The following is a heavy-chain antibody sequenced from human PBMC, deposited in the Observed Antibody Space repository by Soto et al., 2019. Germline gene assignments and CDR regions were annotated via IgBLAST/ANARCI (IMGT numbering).Heavy chain of an antibody. CDR2: IYYSGST. D-gene: IGHD3-10*01. V-gene: IGHV4-31*03. J-gene: IGHJ4*02. CDR3: AASYSGSYSY. CDR1: GGSISSGGYF. Sequence: RSLTCTVSGGSISSGGYFWSWIRQHPGKGLEWIGYIYYSGSTYYNPSLKSRVTISVDTSKNQFSLKLSSVTAADTAVYYCAASYSGSYSYWGQGTLVTVSS.